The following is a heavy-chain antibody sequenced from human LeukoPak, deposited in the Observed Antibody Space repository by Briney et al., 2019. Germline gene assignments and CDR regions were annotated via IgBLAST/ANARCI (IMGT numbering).Heavy chain of an antibody. J-gene: IGHJ4*02. D-gene: IGHD3-3*01. CDR3: ASSVEWLPHYFDY. CDR1: GFTFSSYS. V-gene: IGHV3-21*01. Sequence: GGSLRLSYAASGFTFSSYSMNWVRQAPGKGLEWVSSISSSSSYIYYADSVKGRFTISRDNAKNSLYLQMNSLRAEDTAVYYCASSVEWLPHYFDYWGQGTLVTVSS. CDR2: ISSSSSYI.